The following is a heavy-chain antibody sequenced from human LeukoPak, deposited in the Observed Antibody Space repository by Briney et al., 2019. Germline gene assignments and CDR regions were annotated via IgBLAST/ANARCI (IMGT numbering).Heavy chain of an antibody. D-gene: IGHD2-8*02. Sequence: SQTLSLTCAISGDSVSSNTGIWNWVRQSPSRGLEWLGRTYYRSKWFIDYALSVKGRMTINPDTSKNQFSLQLNSVAPEDTAVYYCARDKVLNGFDIWGQGTMVTVSS. V-gene: IGHV6-1*01. CDR2: TYYRSKWFI. J-gene: IGHJ3*02. CDR3: ARDKVLNGFDI. CDR1: GDSVSSNTGI.